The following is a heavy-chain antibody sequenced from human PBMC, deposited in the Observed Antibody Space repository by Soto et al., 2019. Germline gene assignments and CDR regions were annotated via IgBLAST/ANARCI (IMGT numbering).Heavy chain of an antibody. CDR2: IYYSGST. CDR3: ARGHWTNGVCYGAGALAI. V-gene: IGHV4-59*01. Sequence: SETLSLTCTVSGGSSSSYYWSWIRQPPGKGLEWIGYIYYSGSTNYNPSLKSRVTISVDTSKNQFSLKLSSVTAADTAVYYCARGHWTNGVCYGAGALAISAQGTTVTVSS. D-gene: IGHD2-8*01. CDR1: GGSSSSYY. J-gene: IGHJ3*02.